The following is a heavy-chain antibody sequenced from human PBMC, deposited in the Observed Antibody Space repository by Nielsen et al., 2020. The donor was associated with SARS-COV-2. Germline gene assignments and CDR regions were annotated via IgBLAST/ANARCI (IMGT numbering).Heavy chain of an antibody. V-gene: IGHV1-3*01. CDR3: ANFAQIDGDYSNYEDY. J-gene: IGHJ4*02. Sequence: ASVKVSCKASGYTFTSYAMHWVRQAPGQRLEWMGWINAGNGNTKYSQKFQGRVTITADESTSTAYMELSSLRSEDTAVYYCANFAQIDGDYSNYEDYWGQGTLVTVSS. D-gene: IGHD4-11*01. CDR1: GYTFTSYA. CDR2: INAGNGNT.